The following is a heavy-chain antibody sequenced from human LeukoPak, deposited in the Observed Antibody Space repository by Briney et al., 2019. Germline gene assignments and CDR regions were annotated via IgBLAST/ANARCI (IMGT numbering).Heavy chain of an antibody. D-gene: IGHD6-19*01. Sequence: EGSLRLSCAASGFTFSSYSMNWVRQAPGKGLEWVSYISASNSTIYYADSVKGRFTISRDNAKNSLYPQMNSLRAEDTAIYYCARARAVASFDYWGQGTLVTVSS. V-gene: IGHV3-48*01. CDR2: ISASNSTI. J-gene: IGHJ4*02. CDR3: ARARAVASFDY. CDR1: GFTFSSYS.